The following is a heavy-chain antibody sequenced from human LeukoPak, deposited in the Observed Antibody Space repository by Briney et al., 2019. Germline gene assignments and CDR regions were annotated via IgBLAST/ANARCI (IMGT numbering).Heavy chain of an antibody. D-gene: IGHD6-19*01. CDR2: ISSSSSTI. CDR3: ARENVAGTDYYYGMDV. J-gene: IGHJ6*02. V-gene: IGHV3-48*01. CDR1: GFTFSSYS. Sequence: GGSLRLSCAASGFTFSSYSMNWVRQAPGKGLEWVSYISSSSSTIYYADSVKGRFTISRDNAKNSLYLQMNSLRAEDTAVYYCARENVAGTDYYYGMDVRGQGTTVTVSS.